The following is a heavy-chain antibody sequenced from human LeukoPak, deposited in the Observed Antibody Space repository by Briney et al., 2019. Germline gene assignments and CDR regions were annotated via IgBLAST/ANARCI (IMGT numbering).Heavy chain of an antibody. J-gene: IGHJ4*02. CDR2: IWYDGSNK. CDR1: GFTFNSRG. Sequence: GRSLRLSCAGSGFTFNSRGMHWVRQAPGKGLEWVALIWYDGSNKYYADSVKGRFTISRDNSKNTLYLQMDSLRVEDTAVYYCARGVATIGKFDYWGQGTLVTVSS. CDR3: ARGVATIGKFDY. V-gene: IGHV3-33*01. D-gene: IGHD5-12*01.